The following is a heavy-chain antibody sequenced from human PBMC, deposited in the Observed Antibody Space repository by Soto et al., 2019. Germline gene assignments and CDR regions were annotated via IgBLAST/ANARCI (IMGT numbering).Heavy chain of an antibody. CDR1: GYTLTELS. V-gene: IGHV1-24*01. CDR2: FDPEDGET. J-gene: IGHJ5*02. D-gene: IGHD1-26*01. Sequence: QVQLVQSGAEVKKPGASVKVSCKVSGYTLTELSLHWVRQAPGKGLEWMGGFDPEDGETIYAQKFQGRVTMTEDTPTDTAYMELSSLRSEDTAVYYCATVSYAPGVGATWFDPWGQGTRVTVSS. CDR3: ATVSYAPGVGATWFDP.